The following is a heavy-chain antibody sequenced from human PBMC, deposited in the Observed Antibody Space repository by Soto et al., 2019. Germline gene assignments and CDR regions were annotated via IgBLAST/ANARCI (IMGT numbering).Heavy chain of an antibody. CDR2: MYYSGNT. CDR1: GGSINNSNYS. Sequence: SETLSLTCTVSGGSINNSNYSWGWIRQPPGKGLEWIGTMYYSGNTYYNPSLKSRVTISVDTSKNQFSLKLSSVTAADTAVYYCAWFYYYYGMDVWGQGTTVTVSS. J-gene: IGHJ6*02. CDR3: AWFYYYYGMDV. V-gene: IGHV4-39*01. D-gene: IGHD3-10*01.